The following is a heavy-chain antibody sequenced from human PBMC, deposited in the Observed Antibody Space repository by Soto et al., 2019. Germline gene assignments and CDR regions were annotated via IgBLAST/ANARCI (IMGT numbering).Heavy chain of an antibody. J-gene: IGHJ4*02. V-gene: IGHV4-59*01. Sequence: SETLSLSCTVSGGSISSYDWILIRQPPGKGLEWIGYIYYSGSTNYNPSLKSRVTISVDTSKNKFPLKLSSVTAADTAVYYCARGSDAARPVDYWGQGTPVPGSS. D-gene: IGHD6-6*01. CDR3: ARGSDAARPVDY. CDR2: IYYSGST. CDR1: GGSISSYD.